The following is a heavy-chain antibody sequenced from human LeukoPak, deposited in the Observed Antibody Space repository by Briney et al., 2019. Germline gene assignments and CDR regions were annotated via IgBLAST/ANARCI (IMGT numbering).Heavy chain of an antibody. Sequence: PSETLSLTCTVSGGSISSSSYYWGWIRQPPGKGLEWIGSTYYSGSTYYNPSLESRVTISVDTSKNQISLKLSSVTAADTAVYYCARHREGHCSGGSCPYYFDYWGQGTLVTVSS. V-gene: IGHV4-39*01. CDR1: GGSISSSSYY. CDR3: ARHREGHCSGGSCPYYFDY. J-gene: IGHJ4*02. CDR2: TYYSGST. D-gene: IGHD2-15*01.